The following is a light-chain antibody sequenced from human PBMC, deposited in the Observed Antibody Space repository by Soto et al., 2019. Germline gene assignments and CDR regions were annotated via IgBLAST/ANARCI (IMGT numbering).Light chain of an antibody. CDR1: QSISTW. CDR2: QAS. V-gene: IGKV1-5*03. Sequence: DIQMTQSPSTLSASVGDRVTITCRASQSISTWLAWYQQKPGKAPQVLIYQASSLQSGVPSRFSGSGSGTEFTLTISSLQPDDFATYYCQRYYTSSWTFGQGTKVEI. J-gene: IGKJ1*01. CDR3: QRYYTSSWT.